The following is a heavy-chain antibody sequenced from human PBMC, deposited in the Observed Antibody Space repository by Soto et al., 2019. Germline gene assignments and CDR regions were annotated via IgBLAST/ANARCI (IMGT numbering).Heavy chain of an antibody. Sequence: SETLSLTCTISGGSIRDEYHYWSWVRQSPGTGLEWFGHIYYSGAKYLSEALEGRVTMSLDTSKNQFSMHLRSVTAADTATYFCARDRPVGPFSYKGDDGMDVWGQGTTVTVS. CDR3: ARDRPVGPFSYKGDDGMDV. CDR2: IYYSGAK. J-gene: IGHJ6*02. V-gene: IGHV4-30-4*01. D-gene: IGHD3-3*02. CDR1: GGSIRDEYHY.